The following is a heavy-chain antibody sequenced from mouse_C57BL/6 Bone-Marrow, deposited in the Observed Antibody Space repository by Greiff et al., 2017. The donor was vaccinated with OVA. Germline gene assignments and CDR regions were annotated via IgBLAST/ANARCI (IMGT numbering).Heavy chain of an antibody. J-gene: IGHJ2*01. CDR3: ARNYGYDLYYFDY. V-gene: IGHV1-61*01. D-gene: IGHD2-2*01. Sequence: VKLQQPGAELVRPGSSVKLSCKASGYTFTSYWMDWVKQRPGQGLEWIGNIYPSDSETHYNQKFKDKATLTVDKSSSTAYMQLSSLTSEDSAVYYCARNYGYDLYYFDYWGQGTTLTVSS. CDR1: GYTFTSYW. CDR2: IYPSDSET.